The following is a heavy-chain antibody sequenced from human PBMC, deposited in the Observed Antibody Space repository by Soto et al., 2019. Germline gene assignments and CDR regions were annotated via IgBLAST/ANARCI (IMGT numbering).Heavy chain of an antibody. J-gene: IGHJ4*02. V-gene: IGHV4-30-2*01. CDR2: IYHSGST. CDR3: ARARGSGSSVFDY. CDR1: GGSISSGGYS. D-gene: IGHD3-10*01. Sequence: SETLSLTCAVSGGSISSGGYSWSWIRQPPGKGLGWIGYIYHSGSTYYNPSLKSRVTISVDRSKNQFSLKLSSVTAADTAVYYCARARGSGSSVFDYWGQGTLVTVSS.